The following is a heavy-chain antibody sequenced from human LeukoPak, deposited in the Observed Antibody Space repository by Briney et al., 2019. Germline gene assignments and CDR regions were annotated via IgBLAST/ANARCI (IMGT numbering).Heavy chain of an antibody. CDR3: ARENEYSYGPQGGFDY. CDR2: IYYSGST. Sequence: SETLTLTCTVSGGSISSYYWSWIRQPPGKGLEWIGYIYYSGSTNYNPSLKSRVTISVDTSKNQFSLKLSSVTAADTAVYYCARENEYSYGPQGGFDYWGQGTLVTVSS. J-gene: IGHJ4*02. V-gene: IGHV4-59*01. CDR1: GGSISSYY. D-gene: IGHD5-18*01.